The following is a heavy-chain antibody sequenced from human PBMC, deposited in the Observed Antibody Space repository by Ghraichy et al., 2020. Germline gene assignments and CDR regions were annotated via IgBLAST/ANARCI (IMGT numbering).Heavy chain of an antibody. CDR2: ISSSSSYT. D-gene: IGHD3-16*01. V-gene: IGHV3-11*06. J-gene: IGHJ4*02. CDR3: ARGAVWSARTIDY. Sequence: GESLNISCAASGFTFSDYYMSWIRQAPGKGLEWVSYISSSSSYTNYADSVKGRFTISRDNAKNSLYLQMNSLRAEDTAVYYCARGAVWSARTIDYWGQGTLVTVSS. CDR1: GFTFSDYY.